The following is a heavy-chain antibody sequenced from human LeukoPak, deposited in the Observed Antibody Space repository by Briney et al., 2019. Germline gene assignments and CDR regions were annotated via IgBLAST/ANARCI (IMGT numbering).Heavy chain of an antibody. J-gene: IGHJ4*02. CDR3: AKVDSGYSYGSVDY. Sequence: SGGSLRLSCAASGFTFSSYAMSWIRQAPGKGLEWVSAISARGGSTNYADSVKGRFTISRDNSKNTLYLQMNSLRAEDTAVYYCAKVDSGYSYGSVDYWGQGTLVTVSS. CDR1: GFTFSSYA. V-gene: IGHV3-23*01. CDR2: ISARGGST. D-gene: IGHD5-18*01.